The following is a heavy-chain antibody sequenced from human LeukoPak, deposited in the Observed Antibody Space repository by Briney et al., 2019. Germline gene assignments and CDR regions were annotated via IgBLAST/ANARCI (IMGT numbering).Heavy chain of an antibody. CDR1: GGSISSHYY. CDR3: ARGPRDTSGWWGWFDT. Sequence: SETLSLTCTVSGGSISSHYYWNWFRQPAGKGLEWIGRIYSSGNSYYNASLQSRVTMSVDTSKNQFSLRLSSVTAADTSVYYCARGPRDTSGWWGWFDTWGQGNLVSVSS. V-gene: IGHV4-4*07. J-gene: IGHJ5*02. CDR2: IYSSGNS. D-gene: IGHD6-19*01.